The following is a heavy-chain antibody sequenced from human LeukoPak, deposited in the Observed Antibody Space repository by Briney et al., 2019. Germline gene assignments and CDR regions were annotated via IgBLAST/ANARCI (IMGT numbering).Heavy chain of an antibody. Sequence: PSQTLSLTCSVSGGSISSDNYYWSWIRQPAGKGLEWIGRVYTSGSTIYTPSLKSRVSISVDTSKNQFSLKLSSVTAADTAVYYCTREVSTSRVVPPYHYYYYMDVWGKGTTVTVSS. CDR3: TREVSTSRVVPPYHYYYYMDV. V-gene: IGHV4-61*02. CDR1: GGSISSDNYY. J-gene: IGHJ6*03. CDR2: VYTSGST. D-gene: IGHD2-2*01.